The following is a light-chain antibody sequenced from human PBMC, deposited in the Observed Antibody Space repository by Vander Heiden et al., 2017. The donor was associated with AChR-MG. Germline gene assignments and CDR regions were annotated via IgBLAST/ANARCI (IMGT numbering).Light chain of an antibody. Sequence: SVLTQPPSASGTPQQRVSISGSGSSSNTGSNTVNWYQQLPGTAPKLLIYSNNQRPSGVPDRFSGSKSGTSASLASSGLQSEDEADYYCAAWDDSLNGVVFGGGTKLTVL. CDR3: AAWDDSLNGVV. J-gene: IGLJ2*01. V-gene: IGLV1-44*01. CDR2: SNN. CDR1: SSNTGSNT.